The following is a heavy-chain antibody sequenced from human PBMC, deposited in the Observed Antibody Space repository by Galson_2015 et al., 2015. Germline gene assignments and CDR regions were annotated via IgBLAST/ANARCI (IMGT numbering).Heavy chain of an antibody. J-gene: IGHJ4*02. V-gene: IGHV2-5*02. CDR2: IYWDDDK. Sequence: PALVKPTQTLTLTCTFSGFSLSTSGVGVGWIRQPPGKALEWLALIYWDDDKRYSPSLKSRLTITKDTSKNQVVLTMTNMDPVDTATYYCARLTQYFDYWGQGTLVTVSS. CDR3: ARLTQYFDY. CDR1: GFSLSTSGVG.